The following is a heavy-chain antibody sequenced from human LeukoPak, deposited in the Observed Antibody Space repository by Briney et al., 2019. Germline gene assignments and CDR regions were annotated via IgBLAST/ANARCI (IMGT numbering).Heavy chain of an antibody. CDR3: AKGKVVPAAPDY. CDR2: IYYSGST. V-gene: IGHV4-31*03. CDR1: GGSISSGGYY. D-gene: IGHD2-2*01. J-gene: IGHJ4*02. Sequence: PSETLSLTCTVSGGSISSGGYYWSWIRQHPGKGLEWIGYIYYSGSTYYNPSLKSRVTISVDTSKNQFSLKLSSVTAADTAVYYCAKGKVVPAAPDYWGQGTLVTVSS.